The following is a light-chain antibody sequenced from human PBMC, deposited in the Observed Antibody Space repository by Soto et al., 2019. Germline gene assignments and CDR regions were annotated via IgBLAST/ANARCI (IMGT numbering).Light chain of an antibody. Sequence: EVVMTQSPATLSVSPGERATLSCRASQSVSRNLAWYQQKPGQAPRLLIFGASTRATGIPARFSGSVSGTEFTLTIGSLKAEDFVVYYCQQYNNWPRTFGQGTKVEIK. CDR3: QQYNNWPRT. V-gene: IGKV3-15*01. CDR1: QSVSRN. CDR2: GAS. J-gene: IGKJ1*01.